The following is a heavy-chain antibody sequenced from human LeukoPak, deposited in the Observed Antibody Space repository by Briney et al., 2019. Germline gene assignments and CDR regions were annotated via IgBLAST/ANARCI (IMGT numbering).Heavy chain of an antibody. CDR3: ARSNAVAGTFEAFDI. Sequence: GRSLRLSCAASGFTFSSYGMHWVRQAPGKGLEWVAVIWYDGSNKYYADSVKGRFTISRDNSKNTLYLQMNSLRAEDTAVYYCARSNAVAGTFEAFDIWGQGTMVTVSS. V-gene: IGHV3-33*01. D-gene: IGHD6-19*01. CDR2: IWYDGSNK. CDR1: GFTFSSYG. J-gene: IGHJ3*02.